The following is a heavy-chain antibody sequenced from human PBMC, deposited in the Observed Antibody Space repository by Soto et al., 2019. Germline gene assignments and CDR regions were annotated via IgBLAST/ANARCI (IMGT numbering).Heavy chain of an antibody. CDR2: IYDSGST. CDR1: GGSFSGYY. V-gene: IGHV4-59*08. CDR3: ARQSSVRIDFWSGYGVWFDT. Sequence: PSLTLRLTWAVYGGSFSGYYWTWIRKPQGKGLEWIGNIYDSGSTSYNPSLKGRVTISLDMSKSQFSLKLSSVTAADTAVYFCARQSSVRIDFWSGYGVWFDTPGQAPLVTVSS. J-gene: IGHJ5*02. D-gene: IGHD3-3*01.